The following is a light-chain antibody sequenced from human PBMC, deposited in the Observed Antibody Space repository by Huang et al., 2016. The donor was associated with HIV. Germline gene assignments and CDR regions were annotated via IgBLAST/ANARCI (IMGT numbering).Light chain of an antibody. CDR2: GAS. CDR1: QSLSSNY. J-gene: IGKJ2*01. Sequence: EIVLTQSPGTLSLSTGGRATLSCGASQSLSSNYLAWYQQKPGQAPRLLIYGASTRATGGPDRISGSGSGTDFTLTIGGLEPEDFAVYYCQQYGISPYTFGQGTKLEI. CDR3: QQYGISPYT. V-gene: IGKV3-20*01.